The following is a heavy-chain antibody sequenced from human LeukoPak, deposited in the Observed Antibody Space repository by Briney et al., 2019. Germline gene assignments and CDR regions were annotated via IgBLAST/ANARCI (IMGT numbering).Heavy chain of an antibody. V-gene: IGHV3-23*01. CDR3: AKDNGSGWYGGGFDP. CDR1: GFTFSSYA. Sequence: GGSLRLSCAASGFTFSSYAMSWVRQAPGKELEWVSAISGSGGSTYYADSVKGRFTISRDNSKNTLYLQMNSLRAEDTAVYNCAKDNGSGWYGGGFDPWGQGTLVTVSS. D-gene: IGHD6-19*01. CDR2: ISGSGGST. J-gene: IGHJ5*02.